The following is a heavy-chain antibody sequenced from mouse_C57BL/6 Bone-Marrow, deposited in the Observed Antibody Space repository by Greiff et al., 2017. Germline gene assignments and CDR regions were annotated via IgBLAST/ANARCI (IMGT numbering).Heavy chain of an antibody. CDR1: GYTFTNYW. V-gene: IGHV1-63*01. Sequence: VQLQQSGAELVRPGTSVKMSCKASGYTFTNYWMGWAKQRPGHGLEWIGDIYPGGGYTNYNEKFKGKATLTADKSSSTAYMQFSSLTSEDYAIYYGARKGRYGNYLYAMDYWGQGTSVTVAS. J-gene: IGHJ4*01. CDR2: IYPGGGYT. D-gene: IGHD2-1*01. CDR3: ARKGRYGNYLYAMDY.